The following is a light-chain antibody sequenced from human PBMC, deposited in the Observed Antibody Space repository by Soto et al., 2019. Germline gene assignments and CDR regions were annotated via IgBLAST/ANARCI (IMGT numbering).Light chain of an antibody. V-gene: IGKV3-15*01. Sequence: EIEMPQSRATLSVSPGASAALSGRGSQSVSSNLAWYQQKPGQAPRLLIYGASTRATCIPARFSGSGSGTEFTLTISSLQSEDLAVYYCQKYGSSPPITVGQGTRLEIK. J-gene: IGKJ5*01. CDR3: QKYGSSPPIT. CDR1: QSVSSN. CDR2: GAS.